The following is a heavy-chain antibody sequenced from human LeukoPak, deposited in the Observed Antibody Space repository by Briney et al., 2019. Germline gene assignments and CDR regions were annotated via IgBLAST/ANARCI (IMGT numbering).Heavy chain of an antibody. D-gene: IGHD2-2*01. CDR3: ARDCSTISMLGYNWFDR. CDR2: IKSDGITI. V-gene: IGHV3-74*01. CDR1: GFTFSNYM. Sequence: PGGSLRLSCAASGFTFSNYMMHWVRLAPGKGLVWVSRIKSDGITITYADSVKGRFTISRDNAKNTLYLQMNSLRAEDTAVYYCARDCSTISMLGYNWFDRWGQGTLVIVSS. J-gene: IGHJ5*02.